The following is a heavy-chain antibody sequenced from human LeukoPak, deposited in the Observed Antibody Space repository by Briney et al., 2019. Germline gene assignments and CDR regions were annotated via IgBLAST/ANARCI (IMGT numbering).Heavy chain of an antibody. J-gene: IGHJ5*02. D-gene: IGHD6-13*01. Sequence: SETLSLTCTVSGDSISSYYWSWIRQPPGKGLEWIGEINHSGSTNYNPSLKSRVTISVDTSKNQFSLKLSSVTAADTAVYYCASGRGIAAAGKVSGWFDPWGQGTLVTVSS. CDR2: INHSGST. CDR3: ASGRGIAAAGKVSGWFDP. V-gene: IGHV4-34*01. CDR1: GDSISSYY.